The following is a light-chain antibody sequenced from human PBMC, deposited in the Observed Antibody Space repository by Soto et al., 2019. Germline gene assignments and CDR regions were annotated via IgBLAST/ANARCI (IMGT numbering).Light chain of an antibody. J-gene: IGLJ1*01. CDR2: EVS. CDR3: RSYKSSTI. CDR1: SSDVGGYNY. V-gene: IGLV2-14*01. Sequence: QSVLTQPASVSGSPGQSITISCTGTSSDVGGYNYVSWYQQHPGKAPKLMIYEVSNRPSGVSNRFSGSKSGNTASLTISGLQAEDEADYYCRSYKSSTILGTGTKVTV.